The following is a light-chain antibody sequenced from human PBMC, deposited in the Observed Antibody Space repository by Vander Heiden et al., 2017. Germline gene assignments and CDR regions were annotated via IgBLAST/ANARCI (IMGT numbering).Light chain of an antibody. CDR1: SSNIGINF. CDR3: GVWDTYRGAM. Sequence: QSVFTQPLSVSAAPGQKVTISCSGSSSNIGINFVSWYQQFPGTAPRLIIYETNKRPSGIPDRFSASKSGTAATLGITGLESGDEASYFCGVWDTYRGAMFGGGTTLTVL. CDR2: ETN. V-gene: IGLV1-51*02. J-gene: IGLJ3*02.